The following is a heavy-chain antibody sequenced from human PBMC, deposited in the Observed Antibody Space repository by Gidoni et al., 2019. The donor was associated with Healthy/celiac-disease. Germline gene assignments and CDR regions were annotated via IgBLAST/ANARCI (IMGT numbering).Heavy chain of an antibody. V-gene: IGHV4-30-4*01. J-gene: IGHJ6*02. D-gene: IGHD5-18*01. CDR2: IYYSGST. CDR3: ARDPWAMGYYYGMDV. CDR1: GGSISSGDYY. Sequence: GSGPGLVKPSQTLSLTCTVSGGSISSGDYYWSWIRQPPGKGLEWIGYIYYSGSTYYNPSLKSRVTISVDTSKNQFSLKLSSVTAADTAVYYCARDPWAMGYYYGMDVWGQGTTVTVSS.